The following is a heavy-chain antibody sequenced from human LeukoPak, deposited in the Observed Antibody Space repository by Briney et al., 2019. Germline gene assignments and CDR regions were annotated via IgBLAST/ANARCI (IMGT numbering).Heavy chain of an antibody. CDR2: IYYSGST. D-gene: IGHD3-22*01. CDR3: ARISYYYDSSGYYSGFDY. Sequence: SETLSLTCTVSGGSISSHYWSWIGQPPGKGLEWIGYIYYSGSTNYNPSLKSRVTISVDTSKNQFSLKLSSVTAADTAVYYCARISYYYDSSGYYSGFDYWGQGTLVTVSS. V-gene: IGHV4-59*11. J-gene: IGHJ4*02. CDR1: GGSISSHY.